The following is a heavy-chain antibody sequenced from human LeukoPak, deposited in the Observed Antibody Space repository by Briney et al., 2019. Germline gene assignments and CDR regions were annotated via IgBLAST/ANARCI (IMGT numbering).Heavy chain of an antibody. Sequence: GASVKVPCKASGYTFTSYGISWARQAPGQGLEWMGWISAYNGNTHYAQKLQGRVTMTTDTSTSTVYMELSSLKSEDTAVYYCARVRDGYNDPYDIWGQGTMVTVSS. V-gene: IGHV1-18*01. D-gene: IGHD5-24*01. J-gene: IGHJ3*02. CDR3: ARVRDGYNDPYDI. CDR1: GYTFTSYG. CDR2: ISAYNGNT.